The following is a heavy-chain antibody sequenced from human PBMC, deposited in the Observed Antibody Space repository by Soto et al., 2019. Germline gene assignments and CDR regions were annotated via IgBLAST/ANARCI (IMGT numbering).Heavy chain of an antibody. CDR3: VYYCAKSNYGGDDYFQYGLDV. Sequence: SGVQVSCLGCGCRFIRYGLHWVRPAPGKGRPWMGWINPKSGATDYAQKFQGRVTMTREMSTNTAYLELSGLRSDDTADDTAVYYCAKSNYGGDDYFQYGLDVWGQGTTVTVS. CDR2: INPKSGAT. J-gene: IGHJ6*01. CDR1: GCRFIRYG. D-gene: IGHD2-21*02. V-gene: IGHV1-2*02.